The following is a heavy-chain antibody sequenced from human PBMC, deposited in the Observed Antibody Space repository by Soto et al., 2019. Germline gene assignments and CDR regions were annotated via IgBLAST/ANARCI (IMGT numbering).Heavy chain of an antibody. J-gene: IGHJ4*02. V-gene: IGHV3-23*01. D-gene: IGHD3-3*01. CDR1: GFTFSSYA. CDR3: AKDPPYYDFWSGYYREISDY. Sequence: GGSLRLSCAASGFTFSSYAMSWVRQAPGKGLEWVSAISGSGGSTYYADSVKGRFTISRDNSKNTLYLQMNSLRAEDTAVYYCAKDPPYYDFWSGYYREISDYWGQGTLVTVSS. CDR2: ISGSGGST.